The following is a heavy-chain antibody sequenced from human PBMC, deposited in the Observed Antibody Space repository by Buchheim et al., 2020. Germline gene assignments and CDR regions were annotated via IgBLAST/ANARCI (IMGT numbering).Heavy chain of an antibody. CDR3: ARGSDGNRNSWEFYFDH. Sequence: QVQLQQWGAGLLKPSETLSLTCAVYGGSFSGYYWSWIRQPPGKGLEWIGEINHSGSTNYNPSLKSRVTISVDTSKNQFSLKLSSVTAADTAIYYCARGSDGNRNSWEFYFDHWGQGTL. J-gene: IGHJ4*02. D-gene: IGHD6-13*01. CDR2: INHSGST. CDR1: GGSFSGYY. V-gene: IGHV4-34*01.